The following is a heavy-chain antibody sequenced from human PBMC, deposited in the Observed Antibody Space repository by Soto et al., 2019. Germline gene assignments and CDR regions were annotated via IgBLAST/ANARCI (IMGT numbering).Heavy chain of an antibody. V-gene: IGHV4-30-4*01. Sequence: SETLSLTCTVSGGSISSGDYYWSWIRQPPGKGLEWIGYIYYSGSTYYNPSLKSRVTISVDTSKNQFSLKLSSVTAADTAVYYCARDVVRTTVVTPGYYYGMDVWGQGTTVTVSS. J-gene: IGHJ6*02. CDR1: GGSISSGDYY. CDR3: ARDVVRTTVVTPGYYYGMDV. D-gene: IGHD4-17*01. CDR2: IYYSGST.